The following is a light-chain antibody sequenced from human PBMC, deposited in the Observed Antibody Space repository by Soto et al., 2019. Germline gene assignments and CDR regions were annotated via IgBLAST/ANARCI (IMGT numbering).Light chain of an antibody. Sequence: EIVLTQSPGTLSLSPGERATLSCRASQSVSSSFLAWYQQKPGQAPRRLIYGASSRATGIPDRFSGSGSGTDFTLTISRLEPEDVAVYYCQQDGSSPLTVGGGTKVEIK. CDR1: QSVSSSF. J-gene: IGKJ4*01. CDR3: QQDGSSPLT. CDR2: GAS. V-gene: IGKV3-20*01.